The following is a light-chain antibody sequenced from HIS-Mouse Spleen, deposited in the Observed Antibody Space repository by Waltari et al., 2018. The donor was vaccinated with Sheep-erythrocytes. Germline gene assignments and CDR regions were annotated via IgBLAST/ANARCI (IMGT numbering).Light chain of an antibody. CDR1: SGINVGTYR. V-gene: IGLV5-45*03. Sequence: QAVLTQPSSLSASPGASASLTCTLRSGINVGTYRIYWYQHKPGSPPQYLLRYKSDSDKPQGSGVPSRFSGSKDASANAGILLISGLQSEDEADYYCMIWHSSAWVFGGGTKLTVL. CDR3: MIWHSSAWV. J-gene: IGLJ3*02. CDR2: YKSDSDK.